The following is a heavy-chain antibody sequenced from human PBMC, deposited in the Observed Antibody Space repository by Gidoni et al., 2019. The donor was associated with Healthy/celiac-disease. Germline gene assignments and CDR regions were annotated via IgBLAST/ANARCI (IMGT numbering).Heavy chain of an antibody. CDR3: ARLYDSSGYYDY. J-gene: IGHJ4*02. D-gene: IGHD3-22*01. CDR1: GFTFSDHY. Sequence: EVQLVESGGGLVQPGGSLRRSCAASGFTFSDHYMDWVRQAPGKGLEWVGRTRNKANSYATEYAASVKGRFTISRDDSKNSLYLQMNSLKTEDTAVYYCARLYDSSGYYDYWGQGTLVTVSS. CDR2: TRNKANSYAT. V-gene: IGHV3-72*01.